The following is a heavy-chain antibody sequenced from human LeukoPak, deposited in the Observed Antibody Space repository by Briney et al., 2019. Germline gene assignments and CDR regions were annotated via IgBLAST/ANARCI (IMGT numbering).Heavy chain of an antibody. Sequence: SQTLSLTCTVSGGSIRRGDYYWSWIRQPPGKGLEWIGYIYYSGSTYYNPSLKSRDTITVDTSKNQFSLKLSSVTAADTAVYDCARDGDGYGMEVWGQGTTVTVSS. J-gene: IGHJ6*02. CDR3: ARDGDGYGMEV. CDR2: IYYSGST. D-gene: IGHD5-24*01. CDR1: GGSIRRGDYY. V-gene: IGHV4-30-4*01.